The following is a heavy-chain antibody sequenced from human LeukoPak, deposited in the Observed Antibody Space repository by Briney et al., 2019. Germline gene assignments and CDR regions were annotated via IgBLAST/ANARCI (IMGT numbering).Heavy chain of an antibody. CDR2: INQDGGEK. J-gene: IGHJ4*02. CDR1: GVSFTDYC. Sequence: GGSLRLSCAASGVSFTDYCITWVRQAPGEGVERGSNINQDGGEKYYVHTVKGRFTISRDNPKNSLYLQMNSLRAEDTAMYFCASPSVGVLPIATFDYWGQGTLVIVSS. V-gene: IGHV3-7*02. D-gene: IGHD2-2*01. CDR3: ASPSVGVLPIATFDY.